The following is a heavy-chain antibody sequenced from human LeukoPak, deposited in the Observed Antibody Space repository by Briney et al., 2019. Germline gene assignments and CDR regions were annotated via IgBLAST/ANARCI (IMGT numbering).Heavy chain of an antibody. J-gene: IGHJ4*02. CDR2: IYYSGST. CDR1: GGSISSYY. Sequence: SETLSLTCTVSGGSISSYYWSWIRQPAGKGLEWIGSIYYSGSTYYNPSLKSRVTISVDTSKNQFSLKLSSVTAADTAVYYCARHLRDSSSSGYHFDYWGQGTLVTVSS. D-gene: IGHD6-6*01. V-gene: IGHV4-59*05. CDR3: ARHLRDSSSSGYHFDY.